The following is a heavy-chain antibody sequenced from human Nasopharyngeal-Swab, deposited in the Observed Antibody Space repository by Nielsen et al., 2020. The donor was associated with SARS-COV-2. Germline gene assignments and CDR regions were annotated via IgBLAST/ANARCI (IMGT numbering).Heavy chain of an antibody. CDR2: INPSGGST. Sequence: ASVKVSCKASGCTFTGYYMHWVRQAPGQGLEWMGIINPSGGSTSYAQKFQGRVTMTRDTSTSTVYMELSSLRSEDTAVYYCARDRGVNDYVWGSYRKSDAFDIWGQGTMVTVSS. V-gene: IGHV1-46*01. D-gene: IGHD3-16*02. J-gene: IGHJ3*02. CDR3: ARDRGVNDYVWGSYRKSDAFDI. CDR1: GCTFTGYY.